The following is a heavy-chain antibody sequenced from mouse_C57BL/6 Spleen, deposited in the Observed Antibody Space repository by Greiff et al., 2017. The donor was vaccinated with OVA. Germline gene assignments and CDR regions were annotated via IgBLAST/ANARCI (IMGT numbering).Heavy chain of an antibody. CDR2: ISYDGSN. CDR3: ARAFITTVVPFAY. D-gene: IGHD1-1*01. CDR1: GYSITSGYY. J-gene: IGHJ3*01. Sequence: DVQLQESGPGLVKPSQSLSLTCSVTGYSITSGYYWNWNRQFPGNNLEWMGYISYDGSNNYNPSLKNRTSITRDTSKNQFFLKLNSVTTEDTATYYCARAFITTVVPFAYWGQGTLVTVSA. V-gene: IGHV3-6*01.